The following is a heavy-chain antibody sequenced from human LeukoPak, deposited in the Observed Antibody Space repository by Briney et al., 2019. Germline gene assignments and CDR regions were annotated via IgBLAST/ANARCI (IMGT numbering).Heavy chain of an antibody. V-gene: IGHV4-59*08. CDR3: ARHYPNHYSDAFDY. Sequence: SETLSLTCTVSGGSISSYYWIWIRQPPGRGLEWIGYIYYTGSTTYNPSLKSRLTISVDTSKSQFSLKLNSVTAADTAVYYCARHYPNHYSDAFDYWGQGTLVTVSS. CDR1: GGSISSYY. D-gene: IGHD4-17*01. CDR2: IYYTGST. J-gene: IGHJ4*02.